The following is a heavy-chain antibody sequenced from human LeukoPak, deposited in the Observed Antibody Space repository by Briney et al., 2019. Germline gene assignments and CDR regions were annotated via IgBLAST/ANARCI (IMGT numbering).Heavy chain of an antibody. V-gene: IGHV4-34*01. CDR3: ARAIRDFRGAATVYYYFYFMDV. CDR2: MSHSGNT. J-gene: IGHJ6*03. Sequence: SETLSLTCAVYGGSFSGYYWSWIRQPPGKGLEWIGTMSHSGNTYYNPSLKSRVTISVDTSKNQFSLRLRSVTAADTAVYYCARAIRDFRGAATVYYYFYFMDVWGKGTTVTVSS. CDR1: GGSFSGYY. D-gene: IGHD3-3*01.